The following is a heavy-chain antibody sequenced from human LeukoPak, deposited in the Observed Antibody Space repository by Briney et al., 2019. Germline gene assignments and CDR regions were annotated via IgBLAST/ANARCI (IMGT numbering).Heavy chain of an antibody. J-gene: IGHJ4*02. Sequence: GRSLRLSCAASGFTFSSYEMNWVRQAPGKGLEWASYISSGSGTIYYADSVKGRFTISRDNAKNSLSLQMNSLRAEDTAVYYCARGGSYYCLDYWGQGTLVTVSS. CDR3: ARGGSYYCLDY. V-gene: IGHV3-48*03. CDR1: GFTFSSYE. CDR2: ISSGSGTI. D-gene: IGHD1-26*01.